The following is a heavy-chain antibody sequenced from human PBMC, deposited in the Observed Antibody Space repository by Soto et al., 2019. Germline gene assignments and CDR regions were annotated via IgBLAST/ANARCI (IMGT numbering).Heavy chain of an antibody. CDR3: ASRDYDFWSGSPPEV. CDR2: IYSGGST. D-gene: IGHD3-3*01. J-gene: IGHJ6*02. V-gene: IGHV3-53*01. Sequence: PGGSLRLSCAASGFTVSSNYMSWVRQAPGKGLEWVSVIYSGGSTYYADSVKGRFTISRDNSKNTLYLQMNSLRAEDTAVYYCASRDYDFWSGSPPEVWGQGTTVTVSS. CDR1: GFTVSSNY.